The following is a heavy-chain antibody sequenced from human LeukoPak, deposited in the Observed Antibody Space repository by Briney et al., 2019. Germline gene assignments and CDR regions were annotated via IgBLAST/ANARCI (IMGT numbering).Heavy chain of an antibody. J-gene: IGHJ4*02. D-gene: IGHD1-26*01. CDR2: ISWDGDVT. V-gene: IGHV3-43*01. CDR1: GFTFDDYT. Sequence: GGSLRLSCAASGFTFDDYTMHWVRQAPGKGLEWVSLISWDGDVTYYANSVKGRFTISRDNSKNSLYLQMNSLRTEDTALYFCVKEMGATRDGPFDYWGQGTLVTVSS. CDR3: VKEMGATRDGPFDY.